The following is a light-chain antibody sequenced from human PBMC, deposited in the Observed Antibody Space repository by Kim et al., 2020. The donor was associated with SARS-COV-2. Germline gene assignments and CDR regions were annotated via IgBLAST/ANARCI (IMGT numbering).Light chain of an antibody. Sequence: QSVLTQPPSVSGAPGQRVTISCTGSNSNIGAGYDVHWYQQLPGTAPKLLIYGNSNRPSGVPDRFSGSKSGTSASLAITGLQAEDEADYYCQSYDSRLSGSVFGGGTQLTVL. CDR2: GNS. CDR3: QSYDSRLSGSV. V-gene: IGLV1-40*01. J-gene: IGLJ2*01. CDR1: NSNIGAGYD.